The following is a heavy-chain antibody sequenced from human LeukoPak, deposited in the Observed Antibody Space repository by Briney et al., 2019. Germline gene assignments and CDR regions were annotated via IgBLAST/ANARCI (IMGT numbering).Heavy chain of an antibody. D-gene: IGHD6-6*01. J-gene: IGHJ4*02. Sequence: SETLSLTCAVYGGSFSGYYWSWIRQPPGKGLEWIGEINHSGSTNYNPSLKSRVTISVDTSKNQFSLKLSSVTAADTAVYYCARGHRKGIAARPALGFDYWGQGTLVTVSS. V-gene: IGHV4-34*01. CDR2: INHSGST. CDR3: ARGHRKGIAARPALGFDY. CDR1: GGSFSGYY.